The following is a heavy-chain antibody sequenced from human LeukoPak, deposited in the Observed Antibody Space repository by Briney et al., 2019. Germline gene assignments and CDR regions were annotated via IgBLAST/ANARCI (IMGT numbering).Heavy chain of an antibody. CDR3: ARRLNGGSCYRKYNWFDP. V-gene: IGHV4-39*01. Sequence: SETLSLTCAVSDDSMRSDSYYWGWTRQSPGKALEWIGSISNRGRTLYSPSLKSRVTISIDTSKNQFSLKLSSVTAADTAVYYCARRLNGGSCYRKYNWFDPWGQGTLVTVSS. J-gene: IGHJ5*02. CDR2: ISNRGRT. CDR1: DDSMRSDSYY. D-gene: IGHD2-15*01.